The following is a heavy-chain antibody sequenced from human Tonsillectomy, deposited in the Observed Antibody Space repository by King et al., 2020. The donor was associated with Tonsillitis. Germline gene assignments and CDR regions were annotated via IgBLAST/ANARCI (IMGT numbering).Heavy chain of an antibody. CDR2: ITYSGST. CDR1: GVSISSYY. V-gene: IGHV4-59*01. D-gene: IGHD3-22*01. CDR3: ARDYYGSLDN. J-gene: IGHJ4*02. Sequence: MQLQESGPGLVKPSETLSLTCSVSGVSISSYYWGWIRQPPGKGLEWIGFITYSGSTNYNSSLRSRITISVDTSKNQFSLRLYSWPAADTAVYYCARDYYGSLDNWGQGTLVTVSS.